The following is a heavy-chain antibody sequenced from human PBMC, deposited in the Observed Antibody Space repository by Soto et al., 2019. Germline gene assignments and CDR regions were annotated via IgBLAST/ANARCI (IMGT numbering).Heavy chain of an antibody. CDR1: GGSISSYY. CDR2: IHYNGNT. D-gene: IGHD3-10*02. Sequence: SETLSLTCTVSGGSISSYYWSWIRQPPGKGLEWIGNIHYNGNTKYSPSLKSRVTISVDKSKNQFSLKLSSVTAADTAVYCCASVRGGYYYAMDVWGQGTTVTVSS. J-gene: IGHJ6*02. V-gene: IGHV4-59*12. CDR3: ASVRGGYYYAMDV.